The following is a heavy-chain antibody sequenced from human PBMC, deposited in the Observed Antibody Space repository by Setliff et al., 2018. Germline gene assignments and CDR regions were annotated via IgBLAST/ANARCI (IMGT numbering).Heavy chain of an antibody. CDR2: MNPTSGNT. CDR3: ARHGSSGKFDASDI. V-gene: IGHV1-8*01. J-gene: IGHJ3*02. D-gene: IGHD3-10*01. CDR1: GYTFTSYD. Sequence: ASVKVSCKASGYTFTSYDINWVRQATGQGLEWMGWMNPTSGNTGYARKFQGRVTMTTDTSTSTAYMELRSLTSDDTAVYYCARHGSSGKFDASDIWGQGTMVTVSS.